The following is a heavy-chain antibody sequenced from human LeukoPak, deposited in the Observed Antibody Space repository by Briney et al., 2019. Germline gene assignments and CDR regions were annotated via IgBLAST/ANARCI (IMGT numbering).Heavy chain of an antibody. V-gene: IGHV3-30*18. Sequence: PGGSLRLSCAASGFTFSGYGMHWVRQAPGKGLEWVAVISYDGSNKYYADSVKGRFTISRDNSKSTLYLQMNSLRAEDTAVYYCAKDRIVVAPAGYFDYWGQGTLVTVSS. D-gene: IGHD3-22*01. J-gene: IGHJ4*02. CDR1: GFTFSGYG. CDR2: ISYDGSNK. CDR3: AKDRIVVAPAGYFDY.